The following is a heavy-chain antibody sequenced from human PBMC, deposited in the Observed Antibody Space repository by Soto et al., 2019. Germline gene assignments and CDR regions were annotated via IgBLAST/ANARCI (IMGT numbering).Heavy chain of an antibody. D-gene: IGHD3-16*01. CDR3: ARAPWAADY. CDR2: IYSGGST. CDR1: GFTVSTKY. V-gene: IGHV3-66*01. J-gene: IGHJ4*02. Sequence: EVQLVGSGGGLVQPGGSLRLSCAASGFTVSTKYMSWVRQAPGKGLEWVSVIYSGGSTFYADSVRGRFTISRDNSKNTVNLQMNSLRAEDTAVYYCARAPWAADYWGQGTLVTVSS.